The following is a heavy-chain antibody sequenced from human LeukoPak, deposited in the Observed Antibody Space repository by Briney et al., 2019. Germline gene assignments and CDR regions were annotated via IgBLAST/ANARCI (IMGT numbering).Heavy chain of an antibody. CDR3: ARTPRYYYDSSGYHLFDY. CDR2: INHSGST. CDR1: GGSFIGYY. V-gene: IGHV4-34*01. Sequence: SETLSLTCAVSGGSFIGYYWSWIPQPPGKGLEWIGEINHSGSTNYNPSLKSRVTISVDTSKNQFSLKLSSVTAADTAVYYCARTPRYYYDSSGYHLFDYWGQGTLVTVSS. D-gene: IGHD3-22*01. J-gene: IGHJ4*02.